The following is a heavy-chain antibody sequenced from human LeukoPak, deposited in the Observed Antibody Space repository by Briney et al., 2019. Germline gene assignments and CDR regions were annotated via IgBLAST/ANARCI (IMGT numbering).Heavy chain of an antibody. CDR1: GYTFTDYY. D-gene: IGHD6-6*01. J-gene: IGHJ4*02. CDR2: IHPNSGFT. Sequence: ASVKVSCKTSGYTFTDYYMHWVRQAPGQGLEWLGWIHPNSGFTNYAQEFQGRVTMTRDTSISTAYMELSRLRSDDTAVYYCASGSSTDYWGQGTLVTVSS. CDR3: ASGSSTDY. V-gene: IGHV1-2*02.